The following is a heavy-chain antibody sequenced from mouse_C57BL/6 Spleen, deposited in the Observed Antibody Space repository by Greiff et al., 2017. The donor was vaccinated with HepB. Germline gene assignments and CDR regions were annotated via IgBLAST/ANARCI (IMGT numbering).Heavy chain of an antibody. J-gene: IGHJ3*01. Sequence: QVQLQQSGAELVKPGASVKLSCKASGYTFTSYWMQWVKQRPGQGLEWIGEIDPSDSYTNYNQKFKGKATLTVDTSSSTAYMQLSSLTSEDSAVYYCARSDGYYRAWFAYWGQGTLVTVSA. D-gene: IGHD2-3*01. CDR3: ARSDGYYRAWFAY. CDR2: IDPSDSYT. CDR1: GYTFTSYW. V-gene: IGHV1-50*01.